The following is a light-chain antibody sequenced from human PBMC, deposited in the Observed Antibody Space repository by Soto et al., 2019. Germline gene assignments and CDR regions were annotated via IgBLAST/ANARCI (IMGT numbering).Light chain of an antibody. CDR2: DAS. J-gene: IGKJ5*01. V-gene: IGKV3-11*01. CDR3: QQRSNWPPQIT. Sequence: DIVLTQSPGTLYLSPGERATLSCRASQSVSSGYLAWYQQRPGQAPRLLIYDASNRATGIPARFSGSGSGTDFTLTISSLEPEDFAVYYCQQRSNWPPQITFGQGTRLEI. CDR1: QSVSSGY.